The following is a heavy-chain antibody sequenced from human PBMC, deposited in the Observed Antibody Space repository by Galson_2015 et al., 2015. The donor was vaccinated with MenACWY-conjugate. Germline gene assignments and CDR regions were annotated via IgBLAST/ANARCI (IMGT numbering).Heavy chain of an antibody. CDR1: GFTFSTYW. Sequence: SLRLSCAASGFTFSTYWMHWVRHAPGKGLVWVSRINSDGRSTSYADSVKGRFTISRDNAKNTLYLQMNSLRAEDTAVYYCARLGGNYRTTSHFDYWGQGTLVIVSS. V-gene: IGHV3-74*01. CDR3: ARLGGNYRTTSHFDY. J-gene: IGHJ4*02. D-gene: IGHD1-26*01. CDR2: INSDGRST.